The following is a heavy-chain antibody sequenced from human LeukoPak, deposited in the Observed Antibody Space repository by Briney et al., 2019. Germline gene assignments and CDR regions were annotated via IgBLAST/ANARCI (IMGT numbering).Heavy chain of an antibody. V-gene: IGHV1-46*01. Sequence: ASVKVSCKASGYTFTSYYMHWVRQAPGQGLEWMGIINPSGGSTSYAQKLQGRVTMTRDTSTSTVYMELSSLRSEDTAVYYCARALRRPDIVVVVAATPPGYWGQGTLVTVSS. CDR3: ARALRRPDIVVVVAATPPGY. CDR1: GYTFTSYY. J-gene: IGHJ4*02. CDR2: INPSGGST. D-gene: IGHD2-15*01.